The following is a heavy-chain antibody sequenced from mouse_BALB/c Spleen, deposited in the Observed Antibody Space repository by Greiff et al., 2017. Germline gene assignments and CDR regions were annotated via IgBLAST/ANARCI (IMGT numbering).Heavy chain of an antibody. CDR3: TRGGNHRAMDY. CDR2: IDPSDSYT. Sequence: VQLQQPGAELVKPGASVKMSCKASGYTFTSYWMHWVKQRPGQGLEWIGTIDPSDSYTSYNQKFKGKATLTVDTSSSTAYMQLSSLTSEDSAVYYCTRGGNHRAMDYWGQGTSVTVSS. V-gene: IGHV1S127*01. CDR1: GYTFTSYW. J-gene: IGHJ4*01. D-gene: IGHD2-1*01.